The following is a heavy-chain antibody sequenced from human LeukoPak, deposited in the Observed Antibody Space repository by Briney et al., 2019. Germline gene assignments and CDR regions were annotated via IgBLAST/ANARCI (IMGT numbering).Heavy chain of an antibody. J-gene: IGHJ4*02. CDR3: AKVVYTYGPQPFDY. V-gene: IGHV3-23*01. Sequence: PGGSLTLSCATSGFTLSNYAMRWVRQAPGKGWDWVSGISGGADSAHYADSVKGRFTISRDNSRNTLYLQMNSLRAEDTAVYYCAKVVYTYGPQPFDYWGQGTLVTVSS. D-gene: IGHD5-18*01. CDR2: ISGGADSA. CDR1: GFTLSNYA.